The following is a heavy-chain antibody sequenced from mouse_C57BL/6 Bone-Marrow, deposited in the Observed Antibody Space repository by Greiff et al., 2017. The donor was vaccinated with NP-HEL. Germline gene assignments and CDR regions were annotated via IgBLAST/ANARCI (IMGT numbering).Heavy chain of an antibody. D-gene: IGHD2-1*01. CDR3: ALYGNYWYFDV. CDR2: IHPNSGST. Sequence: QVQLQQPGAELVKPGASVKLSCKASGYTFTSSWMHWVKQRPGQGLEWIGMIHPNSGSTNYNEKFTSKATLTVDKSSSTAYMQLSSLTSEDSAVYDGALYGNYWYFDVWGTGTTVTVSA. J-gene: IGHJ1*03. CDR1: GYTFTSSW. V-gene: IGHV1-64*01.